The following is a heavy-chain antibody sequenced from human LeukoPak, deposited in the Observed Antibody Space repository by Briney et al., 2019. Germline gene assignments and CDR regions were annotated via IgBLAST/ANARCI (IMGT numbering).Heavy chain of an antibody. Sequence: GGSLRLSCSASGFTFSSYAMHWVRQTPGKGLEYVSAISINGGSPYYTDSVKGRFTISRDNAKNTLYLQMSSLRAEDTAVYYCVRRSPRDYSTTSCYSSSWYFDYWGQGTLVTVSS. D-gene: IGHD2-2*02. J-gene: IGHJ4*02. CDR2: ISINGGSP. CDR3: VRRSPRDYSTTSCYSSSWYFDY. CDR1: GFTFSSYA. V-gene: IGHV3-64D*06.